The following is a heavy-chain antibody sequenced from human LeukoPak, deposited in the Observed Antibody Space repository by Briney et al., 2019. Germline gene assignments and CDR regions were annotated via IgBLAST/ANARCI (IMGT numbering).Heavy chain of an antibody. CDR1: GFAFHNYA. CDR2: INWNSDTK. D-gene: IGHD4-23*01. Sequence: GGSLRLSCVGSGFAFHNYAMHWVRRPPGKGLEWVSAINWNSDTKAYADSVKGRFTISRDRARNSLYLQMDSLRPEDTALYYCAKDTGGNGAYFYAMDVWGPGTSVTVSS. CDR3: AKDTGGNGAYFYAMDV. J-gene: IGHJ6*02. V-gene: IGHV3-9*01.